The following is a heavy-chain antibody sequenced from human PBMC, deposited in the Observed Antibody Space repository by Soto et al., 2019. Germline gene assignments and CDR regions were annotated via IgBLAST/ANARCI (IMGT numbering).Heavy chain of an antibody. Sequence: PSETLSLTCAVSGGSISSSSYYWGWIRQPPGKGLERIGSISYSGSTNYNPSLKSRVTKSVDTSKNQFSLKLSSVTAADTAVYYCASYYYDSSGYYYVPGVYWGQGTLVTVSS. D-gene: IGHD3-22*01. CDR1: GGSISSSSYY. V-gene: IGHV4-39*01. J-gene: IGHJ4*02. CDR3: ASYYYDSSGYYYVPGVY. CDR2: ISYSGST.